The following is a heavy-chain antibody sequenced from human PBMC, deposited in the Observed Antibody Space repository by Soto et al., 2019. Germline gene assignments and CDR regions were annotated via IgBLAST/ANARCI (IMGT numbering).Heavy chain of an antibody. CDR1: GFTFSSYE. V-gene: IGHV3-48*03. Sequence: EVQLVESGGGLVQPGGSLRLSCAASGFTFSSYEMNWVRQAPGKGLEWVSYISSSGSTIYYADSVKGRFTISRDNAKNSLYLQMNSLRAEDTAVYYCARGDYSNYPFYYYGMDVWGQGTTVTVSS. J-gene: IGHJ6*02. D-gene: IGHD4-4*01. CDR3: ARGDYSNYPFYYYGMDV. CDR2: ISSSGSTI.